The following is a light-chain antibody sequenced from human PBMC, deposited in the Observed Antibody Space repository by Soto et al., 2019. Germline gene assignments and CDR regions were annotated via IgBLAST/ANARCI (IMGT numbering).Light chain of an antibody. CDR3: QQYNNWPRT. CDR2: GAS. J-gene: IGKJ1*01. Sequence: EIVLTQSPATLSLSPGERATLSCRASQSVSSDLAWYQQKPGQAPRLLIYGASTRATVIPARFSGSGSATEFTLTISSLQSEDSAVYYCQQYNNWPRTFGQGTKVDIK. CDR1: QSVSSD. V-gene: IGKV3-15*01.